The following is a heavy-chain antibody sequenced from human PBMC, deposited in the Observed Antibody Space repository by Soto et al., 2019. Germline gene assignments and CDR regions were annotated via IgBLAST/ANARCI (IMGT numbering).Heavy chain of an antibody. CDR3: ARGIGFSAQDS. Sequence: XGALKLSCAAAGVTFSDYWMHWVRQVPGKGLVWVSRISGDMSSTNYADSVKGRFTISRDNAKNTLYVQMNSLRAEDTAVYYCARGIGFSAQDSWGQRTPVTVSS. J-gene: IGHJ4*02. V-gene: IGHV3-74*01. CDR1: GVTFSDYW. CDR2: ISGDMSST. D-gene: IGHD2-15*01.